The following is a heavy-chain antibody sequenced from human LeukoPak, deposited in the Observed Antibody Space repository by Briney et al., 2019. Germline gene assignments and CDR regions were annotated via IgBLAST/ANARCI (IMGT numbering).Heavy chain of an antibody. CDR1: HYTYTRYG. CDR3: ARVPSTVNWFDP. D-gene: IGHD2-21*02. CDR2: ISAYNGNT. Sequence: ASVTASCKASHYTYTRYGISWVRQAPGQGLEWMGWISAYNGNTNYAQKLQGRVTMTTDTSTSTAYMELRSLRSDDAVVYYCARVPSTVNWFDPWGQGTLVTVSS. V-gene: IGHV1-18*01. J-gene: IGHJ5*02.